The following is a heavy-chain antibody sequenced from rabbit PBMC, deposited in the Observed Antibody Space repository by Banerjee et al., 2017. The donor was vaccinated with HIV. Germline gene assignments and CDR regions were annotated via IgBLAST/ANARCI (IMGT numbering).Heavy chain of an antibody. D-gene: IGHD7-1*01. J-gene: IGHJ4*01. Sequence: QSLEESGGDLVKPGASLTLTCTASGFSFSGGYYMCWVRQAPGKGLEWIACIYSGTAGATHYASWAKGRFTISRTSSTTVTLQMTSLTAADTATYFCERDGYSDYSDPTGLWGQGTLVTVS. CDR2: IYSGTAGAT. CDR3: ERDGYSDYSDPTGL. CDR1: GFSFSGGYY. V-gene: IGHV1S40*01.